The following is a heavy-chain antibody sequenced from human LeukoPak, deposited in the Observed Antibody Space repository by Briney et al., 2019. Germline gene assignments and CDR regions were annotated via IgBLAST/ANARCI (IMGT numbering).Heavy chain of an antibody. D-gene: IGHD4-17*01. V-gene: IGHV4-59*12. CDR1: GGSISSYY. Sequence: KPSETLSLTCTVSGGSISSYYWSWIRQPPGKGLEWIGYIYYSGSTNYNPSLKSRVTISVDRSKNQFSLKLSSVTAADTAVYYCASGDPLLDAFDIWGQGTMVTVSS. CDR3: ASGDPLLDAFDI. CDR2: IYYSGST. J-gene: IGHJ3*02.